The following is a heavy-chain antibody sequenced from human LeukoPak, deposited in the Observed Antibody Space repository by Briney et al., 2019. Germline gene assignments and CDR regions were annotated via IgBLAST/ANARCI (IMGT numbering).Heavy chain of an antibody. Sequence: GGSLRLSCAASGFTFSSYAMSWVRQAPGKGLEWVSAISGSGGSTYYADSVKGRFTISRDNSKNTLYLQMNSLRAEDTAVYYCAKTPYLYFGSGSYQFAYRGQGTLVTVSS. CDR3: AKTPYLYFGSGSYQFAY. CDR2: ISGSGGST. J-gene: IGHJ4*02. V-gene: IGHV3-23*01. D-gene: IGHD3-10*01. CDR1: GFTFSSYA.